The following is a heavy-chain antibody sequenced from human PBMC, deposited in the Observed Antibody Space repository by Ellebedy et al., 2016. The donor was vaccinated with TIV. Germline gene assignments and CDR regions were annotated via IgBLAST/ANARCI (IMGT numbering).Heavy chain of an antibody. V-gene: IGHV3-21*05. CDR1: GFTFASYS. Sequence: GGSLRLXXAASGFTFASYSMSWVRQAPARGLEWISYISSSSNSRYYADSVKGRFTISRNNVDTSLFLQMNALRVDDTAVYYCARGLPGAAPVDWWGQGILVTVSS. J-gene: IGHJ4*02. CDR2: ISSSSNSR. D-gene: IGHD6-19*01. CDR3: ARGLPGAAPVDW.